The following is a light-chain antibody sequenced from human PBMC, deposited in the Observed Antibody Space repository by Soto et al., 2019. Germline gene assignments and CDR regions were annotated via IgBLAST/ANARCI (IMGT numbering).Light chain of an antibody. CDR2: GAS. J-gene: IGKJ2*01. CDR3: QQYNIWPYT. Sequence: EIVMTQSPATLSVSPGERATLSCRASQSVSSNLAWYHQKPGQAPRLLIYGASTRATGIPARFSGSGSGTEFTLTISSLQSEDFAVYCCQQYNIWPYTFGQGTKLEIK. CDR1: QSVSSN. V-gene: IGKV3-15*01.